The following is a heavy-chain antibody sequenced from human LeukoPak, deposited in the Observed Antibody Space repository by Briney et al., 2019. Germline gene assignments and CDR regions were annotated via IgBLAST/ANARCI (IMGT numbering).Heavy chain of an antibody. J-gene: IGHJ6*02. D-gene: IGHD1-26*01. CDR3: ARDRHVSGNYNYYYGMDV. CDR1: AFTFSSYW. Sequence: PGGSLRLSCAASAFTFSSYWMHWVRQAPGKGLVWVSRINSDGSSTSYADSVKGRFTISRDNAKNTLYLQMNSLRAEDTAVYYCARDRHVSGNYNYYYGMDVWGQGTTVTVSS. CDR2: INSDGSST. V-gene: IGHV3-74*01.